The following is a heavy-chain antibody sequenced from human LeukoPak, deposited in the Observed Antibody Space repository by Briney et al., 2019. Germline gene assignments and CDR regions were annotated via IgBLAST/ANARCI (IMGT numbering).Heavy chain of an antibody. V-gene: IGHV3-23*01. CDR3: AKGDSGGSCYSPCYY. J-gene: IGHJ4*02. CDR1: GFTFSSYA. CDR2: ISGSGGST. Sequence: PGGSLRLSCAASGFTFSSYAMSWVRQAPGKGLEWVSAISGSGGSTYYADSVKGRFTISRDNSKNTLYLQMNSLRAEDTAVYYCAKGDSGGSCYSPCYYWGQGTLVTVSS. D-gene: IGHD2-15*01.